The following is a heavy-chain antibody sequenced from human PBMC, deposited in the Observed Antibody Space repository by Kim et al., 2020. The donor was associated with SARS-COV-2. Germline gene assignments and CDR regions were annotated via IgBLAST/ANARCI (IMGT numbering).Heavy chain of an antibody. CDR3: VRHWFRYNFES. Sequence: SETLSLTCSVSGASINSSSYFWAWIRQPPGRGLEWIGTIFYTGSTYHNPSLKSRLTMSVDMSKKQFSMKLASVSASDTAVYYCVRHWFRYNFESWGQGTL. CDR1: GASINSSSYF. D-gene: IGHD3-10*01. CDR2: IFYTGST. J-gene: IGHJ4*02. V-gene: IGHV4-39*01.